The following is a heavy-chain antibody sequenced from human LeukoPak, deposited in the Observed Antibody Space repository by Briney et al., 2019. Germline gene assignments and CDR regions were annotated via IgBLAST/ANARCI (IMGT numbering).Heavy chain of an antibody. CDR3: VRHSGAGTGFVY. CDR1: GGYTSSYY. V-gene: IGHV4-59*08. Sequence: NPSETLSLTCTDSGGYTSSYYWNWIQQPPGKGLVWIGYIYYSGSTNYNPSLKSRLTISIDTSKNQFSLKLSSVTAADTAVYYCVRHSGAGTGFVYWGQGTLVTVSS. CDR2: IYYSGST. J-gene: IGHJ4*02. D-gene: IGHD6-19*01.